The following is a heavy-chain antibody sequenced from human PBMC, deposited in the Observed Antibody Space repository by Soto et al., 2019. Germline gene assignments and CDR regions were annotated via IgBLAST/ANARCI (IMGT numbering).Heavy chain of an antibody. Sequence: ASVKVSCKASGYTFTSYAMHWVRQAPGQRLEWMGWINAGNGNTKYSQKFQGRVTITRDTSASTAYMELSSLRSEDTAVYYCARVLPMGAWGDYDFDYYYYMGVWGKGTTVTVSS. CDR1: GYTFTSYA. D-gene: IGHD3-22*01. CDR2: INAGNGNT. CDR3: ARVLPMGAWGDYDFDYYYYMGV. J-gene: IGHJ6*03. V-gene: IGHV1-3*01.